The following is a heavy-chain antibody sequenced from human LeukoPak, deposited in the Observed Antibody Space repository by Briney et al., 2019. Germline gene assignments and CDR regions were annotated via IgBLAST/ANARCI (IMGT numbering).Heavy chain of an antibody. Sequence: GGTLRLSCAASGFTFSSYGMHRVRQAPGKGLEWVAVISYDGSNKYYADSVKGRFTISRDNSKNTLYLQMNSLRAEDTAVYYCAKPRGSAMVYYFDYWGQGTLVTVSS. V-gene: IGHV3-30*18. CDR1: GFTFSSYG. CDR2: ISYDGSNK. D-gene: IGHD5-18*01. J-gene: IGHJ4*02. CDR3: AKPRGSAMVYYFDY.